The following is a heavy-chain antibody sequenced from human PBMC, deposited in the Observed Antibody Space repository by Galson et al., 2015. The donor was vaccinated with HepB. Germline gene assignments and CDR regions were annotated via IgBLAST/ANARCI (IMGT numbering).Heavy chain of an antibody. V-gene: IGHV1-69*13. Sequence: SVKVSCKASGGTFSSYAISWVRQAPGQGLEWMGGIIPIFGTANYAQKFQGRVTITADESTSTAYMELSSLRSEDTAVYYCASFSQYYYDSSGYYPNYFDYWGQGTLVTVSS. CDR2: IIPIFGTA. D-gene: IGHD3-22*01. CDR1: GGTFSSYA. CDR3: ASFSQYYYDSSGYYPNYFDY. J-gene: IGHJ4*02.